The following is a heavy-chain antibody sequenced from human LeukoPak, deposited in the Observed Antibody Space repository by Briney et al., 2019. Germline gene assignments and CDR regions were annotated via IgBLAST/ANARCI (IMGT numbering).Heavy chain of an antibody. CDR2: IYSGGST. V-gene: IGHV3-66*02. D-gene: IGHD2-15*01. J-gene: IGHJ4*02. CDR3: ARGPHGGSCSY. Sequence: GGSLRLSCAASGFTVSSNYMSWVRQAPGKGLEWVSVIYSGGSTYYADSVKGRFTISRDNSKDTLYLQMNSLRAEDTAVYYCARGPHGGSCSYWGQGTLVTVSS. CDR1: GFTVSSNY.